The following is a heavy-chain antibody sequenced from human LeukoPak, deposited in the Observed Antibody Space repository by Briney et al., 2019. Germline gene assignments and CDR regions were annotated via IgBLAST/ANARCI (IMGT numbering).Heavy chain of an antibody. J-gene: IGHJ4*02. V-gene: IGHV4-31*03. Sequence: SETQSLTCTVSSGSINSGDYYRSWIRQHPGKGLEWIAYILYSGTTYYNPSLKSRVSMSVDRSKNQFSLSLRSVTAADTAVYYCATVSRSSLPKIDYWGQGTLVTVSS. CDR3: ATVSRSSLPKIDY. CDR1: SGSINSGDYY. D-gene: IGHD1-26*01. CDR2: ILYSGTT.